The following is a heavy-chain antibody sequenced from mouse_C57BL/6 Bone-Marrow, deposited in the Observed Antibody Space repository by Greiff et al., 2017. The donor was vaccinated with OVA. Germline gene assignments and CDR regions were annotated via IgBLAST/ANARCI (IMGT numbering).Heavy chain of an antibody. J-gene: IGHJ4*01. D-gene: IGHD1-1*01. CDR2: INPSSGYT. Sequence: QVQLQQSGAELAKPGASVKMSCKASGYTFTSYWMHWVKQRPGQGLEWIGYINPSSGYTKYNQKFKDKATLTADKSSSTAYMQLSSLTYEDSAVYYCARAGVAHYYDKDYWGQGTSVTVSS. V-gene: IGHV1-7*01. CDR1: GYTFTSYW. CDR3: ARAGVAHYYDKDY.